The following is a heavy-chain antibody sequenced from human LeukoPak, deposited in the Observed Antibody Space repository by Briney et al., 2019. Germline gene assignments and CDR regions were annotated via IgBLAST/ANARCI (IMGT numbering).Heavy chain of an antibody. CDR2: IYYSGST. J-gene: IGHJ4*02. CDR1: GGSISSYY. CDR3: ARDAADGYSDY. V-gene: IGHV4-59*01. D-gene: IGHD5-24*01. Sequence: SETLSLTCTVSGGSISSYYWSWIRQPPGKGLEWIGYIYYSGSTNYNPSLKSRVTISVDTSKNQFSLKLSSVTAADTAVYYCARDAADGYSDYWGQGTLVTVSS.